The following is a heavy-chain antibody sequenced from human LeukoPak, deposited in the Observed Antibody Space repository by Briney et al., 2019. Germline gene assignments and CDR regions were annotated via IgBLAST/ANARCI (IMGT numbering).Heavy chain of an antibody. V-gene: IGHV3-23*01. CDR3: AKGYSSGWYAFDS. J-gene: IGHJ4*02. Sequence: TGGSLRLSCAASGFPFSSYAMGWVRQAPGKGLEWVSTIHGGTYYADSVRGRFTIARDYSKNTLYLQMTSLRADDTALYYCAKGYSSGWYAFDSWGQGTLVTVSS. CDR2: IHGGT. CDR1: GFPFSSYA. D-gene: IGHD6-19*01.